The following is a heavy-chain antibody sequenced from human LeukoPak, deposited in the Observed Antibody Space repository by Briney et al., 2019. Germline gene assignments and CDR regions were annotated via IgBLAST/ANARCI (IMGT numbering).Heavy chain of an antibody. D-gene: IGHD3-10*01. V-gene: IGHV3-30*18. J-gene: IGHJ4*02. Sequence: TGGSLRLSCAASGFTFSSFGFHWVRQAPGKGLEWVALISSDGDDKYYADSVKGRFTISRDNSKNTLYLQMNSLRTEDTATYYCAKPDGSGSYALNWGQGTLVTVSS. CDR2: ISSDGDDK. CDR3: AKPDGSGSYALN. CDR1: GFTFSSFG.